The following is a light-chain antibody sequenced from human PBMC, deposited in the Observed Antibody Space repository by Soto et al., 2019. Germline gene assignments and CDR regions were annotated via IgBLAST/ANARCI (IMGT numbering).Light chain of an antibody. CDR1: QSVRDN. CDR3: QQYNKWFSIT. V-gene: IGKV3-15*01. CDR2: GAS. Sequence: ETVMTQSPATLSVSPGERATLSCRATQSVRDNVAWYQQKPGQAPRLLIYGASTRANGIPARFSGSGSGAEFTLTISSLQSEDFAVYYCQQYNKWFSITFGQGTRLEIK. J-gene: IGKJ5*01.